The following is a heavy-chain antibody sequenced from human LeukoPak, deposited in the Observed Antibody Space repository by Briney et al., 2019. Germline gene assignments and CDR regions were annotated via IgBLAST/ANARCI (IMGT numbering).Heavy chain of an antibody. J-gene: IGHJ4*02. CDR1: GGSFSGYY. CDR2: INHSGST. Sequence: SETLSLTCAVYGGSFSGYYWSWIRQPPGKGLEWIGEINHSGSTNYNPSLKSRVTISVDTSKNQFSLKLSSVTAADTAVYYCARTEWELQSTPDYWGQGTLVTVSS. CDR3: ARTEWELQSTPDY. D-gene: IGHD1-26*01. V-gene: IGHV4-34*01.